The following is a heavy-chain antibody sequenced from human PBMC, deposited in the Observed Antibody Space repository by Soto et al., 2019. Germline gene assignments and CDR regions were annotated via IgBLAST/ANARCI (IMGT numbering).Heavy chain of an antibody. D-gene: IGHD6-6*01. Sequence: TLSLTCTVSGGSISSSSYYWGWIRQPPGKGLEWIGSIYYSGSTYYNPSLKSRVTISVDTSKNQFSLKLSSVTAADTAVYYCARHVKFRSSLRGVIGYWGQGTLVTVSS. CDR2: IYYSGST. CDR1: GGSISSSSYY. CDR3: ARHVKFRSSLRGVIGY. J-gene: IGHJ4*02. V-gene: IGHV4-39*01.